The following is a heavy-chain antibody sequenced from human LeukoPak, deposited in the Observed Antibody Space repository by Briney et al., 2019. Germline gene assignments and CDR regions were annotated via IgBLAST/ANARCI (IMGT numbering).Heavy chain of an antibody. Sequence: ASVKVSCKASGYTFTGYYMHWVRQAPGQGLEWMGWINPNNGGTNYAQKFQGRVTMTRDTSISTAYMELSRLRSDDTAVYYCARTEYCSSTSCSGGYGMDVWGQGTTVTVSS. CDR1: GYTFTGYY. J-gene: IGHJ6*02. V-gene: IGHV1-2*02. D-gene: IGHD2-2*01. CDR2: INPNNGGT. CDR3: ARTEYCSSTSCSGGYGMDV.